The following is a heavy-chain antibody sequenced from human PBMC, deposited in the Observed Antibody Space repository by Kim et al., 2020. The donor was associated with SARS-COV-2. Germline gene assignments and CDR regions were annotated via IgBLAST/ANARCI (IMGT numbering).Heavy chain of an antibody. CDR3: ARDTPGQKADDF. Sequence: SQTLSLTCAISGDIVSSNCASWNWIRQSPSRGLEWLGRTYYRSKWYTDYAGSVKSRITINADTSKNQFSLQLKSVSPEDTAVYYCARDTPGQKADDFWGQGTMVTVSS. CDR2: TYYRSKWYT. CDR1: GDIVSSNCAS. D-gene: IGHD2-15*01. V-gene: IGHV6-1*01. J-gene: IGHJ3*01.